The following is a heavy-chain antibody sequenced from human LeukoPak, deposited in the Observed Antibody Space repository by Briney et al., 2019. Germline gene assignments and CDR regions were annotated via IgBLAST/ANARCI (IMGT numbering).Heavy chain of an antibody. CDR3: ARFYDILTGYYDY. J-gene: IGHJ4*02. V-gene: IGHV3-21*01. Sequence: GGSLRLSCAASGFTFSSYCMNWVRQAPGKGLEWVSSISSSSSYIYYADSVKGRFTISRDNAKNSLYLQMNSRRAEDTAVYYCARFYDILTGYYDYWGQGTLVTVSS. CDR2: ISSSSSYI. D-gene: IGHD3-9*01. CDR1: GFTFSSYC.